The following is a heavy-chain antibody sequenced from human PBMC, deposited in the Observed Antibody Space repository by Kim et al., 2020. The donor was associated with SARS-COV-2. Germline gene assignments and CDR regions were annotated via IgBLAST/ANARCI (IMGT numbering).Heavy chain of an antibody. V-gene: IGHV3-30*02. D-gene: IGHD4-17*01. Sequence: DSVKGRFTIPRDNSTHTLYLQMNGLRAEDTAVYYCAKGHYGDYYYGMDVWGQGTTVTVSS. J-gene: IGHJ6*02. CDR3: AKGHYGDYYYGMDV.